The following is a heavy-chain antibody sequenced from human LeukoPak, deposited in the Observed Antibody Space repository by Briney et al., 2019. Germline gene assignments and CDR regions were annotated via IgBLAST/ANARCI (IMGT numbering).Heavy chain of an antibody. J-gene: IGHJ6*03. CDR2: IYNSWTT. CDR3: ARVPRGSTVGTLPYFYYYMDV. D-gene: IGHD1-26*01. Sequence: PSQTLTLTCTVSGDSVSSGSNYWNWIRQPAGKGLEWIGRIYNSWTTNYNPSLKSRVTISVDTSKNQFSLKLSSVTAADTAVYYCARVPRGSTVGTLPYFYYYMDVWGKGTTVIVSS. V-gene: IGHV4-61*02. CDR1: GDSVSSGSNY.